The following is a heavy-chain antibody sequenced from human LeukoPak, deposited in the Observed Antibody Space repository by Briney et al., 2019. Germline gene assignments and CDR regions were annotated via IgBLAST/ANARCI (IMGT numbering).Heavy chain of an antibody. CDR1: GYSFSNYW. CDR2: IYPGDSDT. CDR3: ARLYDILTSNSFDP. V-gene: IGHV5-51*01. J-gene: IGHJ5*02. Sequence: GESLKISCKGSGYSFSNYWIGWVRQMPGKGLEWMGIIYPGDSDTGYSPSFQGQVTISAVKSISTAYVQWSSLKASDTAMYYCARLYDILTSNSFDPWGQGTLVTVSS. D-gene: IGHD3-9*01.